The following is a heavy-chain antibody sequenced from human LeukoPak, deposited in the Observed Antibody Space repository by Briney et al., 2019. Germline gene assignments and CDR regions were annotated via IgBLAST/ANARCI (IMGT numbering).Heavy chain of an antibody. J-gene: IGHJ4*02. D-gene: IGHD6-6*01. CDR2: IRYDGSTK. CDR1: GFTFSSYG. CDR3: AKAYRGSSSSFDY. V-gene: IGHV3-30*02. Sequence: GGSLRLSCAASGFTFSSYGMHWVRQAPGKGLEWVAFIRYDGSTKYYADFVKGRFSISRDKSKNTLYLQLNSLGTEDTAVYYCAKAYRGSSSSFDYWGQGTLVTVSS.